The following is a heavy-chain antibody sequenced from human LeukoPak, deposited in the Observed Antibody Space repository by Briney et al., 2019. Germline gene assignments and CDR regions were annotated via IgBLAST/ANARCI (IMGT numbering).Heavy chain of an antibody. V-gene: IGHV3-11*01. CDR2: ISSSGSTI. Sequence: PGGSLRLSCAASGFTFSDYYMSWIRQAPGKGLEWVSYISSSGSTIYYADSVKGRFTISRDNAKSSLYLQMNSLRAEDTAVYYCARSRSPFDWLLSYFDYWGQGTPVTVSS. CDR3: ARSRSPFDWLLSYFDY. J-gene: IGHJ4*02. D-gene: IGHD3-9*01. CDR1: GFTFSDYY.